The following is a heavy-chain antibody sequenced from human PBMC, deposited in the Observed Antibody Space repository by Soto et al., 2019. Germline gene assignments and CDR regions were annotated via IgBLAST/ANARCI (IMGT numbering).Heavy chain of an antibody. V-gene: IGHV3-48*01. Sequence: GGSLRLSCAASGFTFSSYSMNWVRQAPGKGLEWVSYISSSSTIYYADSVKGRFTISRDNAKNSLYLQMNSLRAEDTAVYYCARDYSSYGPFDFRGQRTPVPVS. CDR3: ARDYSSYGPFDF. J-gene: IGHJ4*02. CDR2: ISSSSTI. D-gene: IGHD5-18*01. CDR1: GFTFSSYS.